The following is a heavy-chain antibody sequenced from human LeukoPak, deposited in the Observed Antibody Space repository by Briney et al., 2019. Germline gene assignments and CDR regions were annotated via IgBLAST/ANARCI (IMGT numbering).Heavy chain of an antibody. Sequence: ASVKVTCKASGYTFTSYGISWVRQAPGQGLEWMGWISAYNGNTNYAQKLQGRVTMTTDTSTSTAYMELRSLRSDDTAVYYCAREPPPTYYYGSGSYKPLDYWGQGTLVTVSS. CDR1: GYTFTSYG. CDR2: ISAYNGNT. V-gene: IGHV1-18*01. D-gene: IGHD3-10*01. CDR3: AREPPPTYYYGSGSYKPLDY. J-gene: IGHJ4*02.